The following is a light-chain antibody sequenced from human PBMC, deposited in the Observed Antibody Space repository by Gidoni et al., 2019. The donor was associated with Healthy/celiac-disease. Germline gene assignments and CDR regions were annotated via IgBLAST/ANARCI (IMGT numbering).Light chain of an antibody. CDR1: SGHSSYA. V-gene: IGLV4-69*01. Sequence: QLLLTQSPSASASLGASVKLTCTLSSGHSSYAIAWHQQQPAKGPRYLMKLNSDGSHSKGDGIPDRFSGSSSGAERYLTISSLQSEDEADYYCQTWGTGSNWVFGGGTKLTVL. J-gene: IGLJ3*02. CDR2: LNSDGSH. CDR3: QTWGTGSNWV.